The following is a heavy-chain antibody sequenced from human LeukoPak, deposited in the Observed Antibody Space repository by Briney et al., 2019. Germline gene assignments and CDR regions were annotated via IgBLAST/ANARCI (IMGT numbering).Heavy chain of an antibody. V-gene: IGHV4-59*08. CDR3: ARVNYASHSVGAFDI. CDR1: GGSISSNY. D-gene: IGHD2-2*01. Sequence: SETLSLTCTVFGGSISSNYWSWIRQPPGKGLEWIGYIYYSGSTNYNPSLKSRVTISVDTSKNQFSLKLSSVTAADTAVYYCARVNYASHSVGAFDIWGQGTMVTVSS. J-gene: IGHJ3*02. CDR2: IYYSGST.